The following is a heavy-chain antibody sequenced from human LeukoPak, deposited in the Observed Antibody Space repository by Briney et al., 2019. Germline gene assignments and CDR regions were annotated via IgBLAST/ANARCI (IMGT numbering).Heavy chain of an antibody. CDR3: ARDSSGSRHFDY. D-gene: IGHD6-13*01. CDR2: ISSSGSTI. Sequence: GGSLRLSCAASGFTFSSFEMNWVRQAPGKGLEWVSYISSSGSTIYYADSVKGRFTISRDNTKNSLYLQMNSLRVEDTAVYYCARDSSGSRHFDYWAREPWSPSPQ. CDR1: GFTFSSFE. V-gene: IGHV3-48*03. J-gene: IGHJ4*02.